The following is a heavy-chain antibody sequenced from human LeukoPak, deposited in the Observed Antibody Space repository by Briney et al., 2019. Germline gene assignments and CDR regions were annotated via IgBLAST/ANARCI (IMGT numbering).Heavy chain of an antibody. CDR1: GFTFRNYS. Sequence: GGSLRLSCAASGFTFRNYSIHWVRQAPGKGLEWVPSISSGSSYIYYADSVKGRFTISRDNAKNSLYLQMNSLRAEDTAVYYCARDPGSGYEEHFDYWGQGTLVTVSS. CDR3: ARDPGSGYEEHFDY. D-gene: IGHD5-12*01. J-gene: IGHJ4*02. V-gene: IGHV3-21*04. CDR2: ISSGSSYI.